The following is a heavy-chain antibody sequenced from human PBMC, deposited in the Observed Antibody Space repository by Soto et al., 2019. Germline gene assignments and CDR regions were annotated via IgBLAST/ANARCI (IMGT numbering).Heavy chain of an antibody. CDR1: GYTFTGYY. J-gene: IGHJ4*02. CDR2: INPNSGGT. Sequence: QVQLVQSGAEVKKPGASVKVSCKASGYTFTGYYMHWVRQAPGQGLEWMGWINPNSGGTNYAQKFQGWVTMTRDTSISTAYMELSRLRSDDTVVYYCARGPTYYDFWSGYYTGWDYWGQGTLVTVSS. V-gene: IGHV1-2*04. CDR3: ARGPTYYDFWSGYYTGWDY. D-gene: IGHD3-3*01.